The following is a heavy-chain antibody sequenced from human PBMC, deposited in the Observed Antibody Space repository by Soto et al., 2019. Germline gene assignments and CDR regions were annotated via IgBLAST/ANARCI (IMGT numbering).Heavy chain of an antibody. J-gene: IGHJ5*01. Sequence: PGGSLRLSCAASGFTFSDYYMSWIRQAPGKGLEWVSYISSSGSTIYYADSVKGRFTISRDNAKNSLYLQMNSLRAEDTAVYYCARDPVPYSSRWYIESWGQGTLVTVSS. D-gene: IGHD6-13*01. CDR1: GFTFSDYY. V-gene: IGHV3-11*01. CDR2: ISSSGSTI. CDR3: ARDPVPYSSRWYIES.